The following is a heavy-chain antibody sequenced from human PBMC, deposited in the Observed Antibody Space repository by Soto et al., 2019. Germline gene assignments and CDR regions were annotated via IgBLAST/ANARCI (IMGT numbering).Heavy chain of an antibody. J-gene: IGHJ4*02. D-gene: IGHD4-17*01. CDR3: AKSLRPAALTTDYGHY. V-gene: IGHV3-23*01. Sequence: EEQLLESGGGLVQPGGSLRLSCAASGLTFSRYAMSWVRQAPGKGLEWVSIINPSGDITYYGDSVKGRFTISRDNSKNMLSMQMNSLTAADTAVYYCAKSLRPAALTTDYGHYRGQGTLVTVSS. CDR2: INPSGDIT. CDR1: GLTFSRYA.